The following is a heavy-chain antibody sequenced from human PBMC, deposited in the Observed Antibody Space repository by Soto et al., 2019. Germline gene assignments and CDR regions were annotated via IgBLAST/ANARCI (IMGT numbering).Heavy chain of an antibody. J-gene: IGHJ4*02. CDR3: ARSREFDY. CDR1: GGSLSGATYS. CDR2: IFPSGTT. Sequence: SETLSLTCGVSGGSLSGATYSWNWIRKPPGKGLEWIGYIFPSGTTYYNPSLKSRVTISIDVSKNQFSLSLRSLTAADTAVYYCARSREFDYWSQGTLVTVSS. V-gene: IGHV4-30-2*01.